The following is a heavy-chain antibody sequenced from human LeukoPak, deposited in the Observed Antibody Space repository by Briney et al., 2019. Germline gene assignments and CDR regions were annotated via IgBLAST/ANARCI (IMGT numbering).Heavy chain of an antibody. CDR1: GGSISSSSHY. D-gene: IGHD3-22*01. V-gene: IGHV4-39*07. J-gene: IGHJ5*02. Sequence: SETLSLTCTVSGGSISSSSHYWGWIRQPPGKGLEWIGSIYYSGSTYNPSLKSRVTISVDTSKKQFSLNLSSVTAADTAVYYCARGGDSSGYEGRFDPWGQGTLVTVSS. CDR2: IYYSGST. CDR3: ARGGDSSGYEGRFDP.